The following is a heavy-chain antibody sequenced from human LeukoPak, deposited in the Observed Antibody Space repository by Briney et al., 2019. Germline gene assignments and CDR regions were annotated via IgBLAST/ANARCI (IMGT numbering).Heavy chain of an antibody. Sequence: ASVKVSCKASGYTFTSYDINWVRQATGQGLEWMGWMNPNSGNTGYAQKFQGRVTMTRNTSISTAYMELSSLRSEDTAVYYCATATGDDSSGYYPFDYWGQGTLVTVSS. D-gene: IGHD3-22*01. V-gene: IGHV1-8*01. CDR3: ATATGDDSSGYYPFDY. J-gene: IGHJ4*02. CDR2: MNPNSGNT. CDR1: GYTFTSYD.